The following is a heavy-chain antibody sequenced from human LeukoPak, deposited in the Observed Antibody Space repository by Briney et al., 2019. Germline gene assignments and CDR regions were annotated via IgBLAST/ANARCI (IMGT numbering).Heavy chain of an antibody. CDR1: GFTFDDYA. V-gene: IGHV3-9*01. Sequence: AGGSLRLSCAASGFTFDDYAMHRVRQAPGKGLEWVSGISWNSGSIGYADSVKGRFTISRDNAKNSLYLQMNSLRAEDTALYYCAKGAYGDYVWGSYDYWGQGTLVTVSS. CDR3: AKGAYGDYVWGSYDY. D-gene: IGHD3-16*01. CDR2: ISWNSGSI. J-gene: IGHJ4*02.